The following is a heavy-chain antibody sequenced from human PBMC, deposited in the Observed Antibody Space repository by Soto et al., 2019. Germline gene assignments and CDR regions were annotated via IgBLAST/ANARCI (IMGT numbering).Heavy chain of an antibody. J-gene: IGHJ6*02. CDR1: GGSISSYY. CDR2: VHHSWGS. D-gene: IGHD3-10*01. Sequence: QVQLQESGPGLVKPSETLSLSCTVSGGSISSYYWSWFRQSPGKRMEWIGYVHHSWGSSYNPSIQSRVAISLETSKSQFSLKVTSVTATDTAVYYCARQGFGPLHGLVDVWGQGTTVTVSS. CDR3: ARQGFGPLHGLVDV. V-gene: IGHV4-59*08.